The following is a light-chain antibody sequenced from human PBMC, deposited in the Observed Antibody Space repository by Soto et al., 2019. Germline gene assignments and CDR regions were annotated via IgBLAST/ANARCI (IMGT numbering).Light chain of an antibody. CDR2: DAS. Sequence: VLTQSPATLSLSPGERATLSCRASQSVGTYLAWYQQKPGQAPRLLIYDASDRATGIPARFSGSGSGTDFTLTISSLEPEDFAVYYCQQYGYSPITFGQGTRLEIK. CDR3: QQYGYSPIT. J-gene: IGKJ5*01. CDR1: QSVGTY. V-gene: IGKV3-11*01.